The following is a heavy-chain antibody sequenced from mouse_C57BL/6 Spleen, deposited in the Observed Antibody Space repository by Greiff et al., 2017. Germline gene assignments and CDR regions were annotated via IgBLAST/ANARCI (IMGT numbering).Heavy chain of an antibody. V-gene: IGHV1-15*01. D-gene: IGHD2-4*01. Sequence: QVQLQQSGDERGRKGEEGKGAGEAAGDTVSGCEMHWVKQTPVHGLEWIGAIDPETGGTAYNQKFKGKAILTADKSSSTAYMELRSLTSEDSAVYYCTREGDYVWFAYWGQGTLVTVSA. J-gene: IGHJ3*01. CDR3: TREGDYVWFAY. CDR1: GDTVSGCE. CDR2: IDPETGGT.